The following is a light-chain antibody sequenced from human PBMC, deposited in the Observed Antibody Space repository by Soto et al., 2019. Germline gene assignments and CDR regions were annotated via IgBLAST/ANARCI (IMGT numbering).Light chain of an antibody. J-gene: IGKJ4*01. CDR3: QQYNGYLVT. V-gene: IGKV1-5*01. CDR2: DAS. CDR1: QSISSW. Sequence: DIQMTQSPSTLSAYVGDRVTITCRASQSISSWLAWYQQKPGKAHKLLIYDASSLESGVPSRFSGSRSGTEFTPTISSLQPDDFGPYYCQQYNGYLVTFGGGTKVEIK.